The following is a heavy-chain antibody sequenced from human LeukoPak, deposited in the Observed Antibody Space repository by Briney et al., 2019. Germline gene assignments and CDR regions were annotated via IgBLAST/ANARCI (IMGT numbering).Heavy chain of an antibody. Sequence: ASVKVSCKASGYTFTSYDINWVRQATGQGLEWMGWMNLNSGNTGYAQKSQGRVTMTRNTSISTAYMELSSLRSEDTAVYYCARINYYGSGSYPYYYYGMDVWGQGTTVTVSS. CDR2: MNLNSGNT. V-gene: IGHV1-8*01. CDR1: GYTFTSYD. D-gene: IGHD3-10*01. CDR3: ARINYYGSGSYPYYYYGMDV. J-gene: IGHJ6*02.